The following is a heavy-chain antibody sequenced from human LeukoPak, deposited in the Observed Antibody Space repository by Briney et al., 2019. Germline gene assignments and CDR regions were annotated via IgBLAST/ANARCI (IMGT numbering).Heavy chain of an antibody. CDR3: ARGQGTVTTH. J-gene: IGHJ4*02. CDR2: IYYSGNT. V-gene: IGHV4-59*12. Sequence: PSETLSLTCTVSGGSISSYYWSWLRQPPGKGLEWIGYIYYSGNTNYNPSLESRVTISVDTSKNQFSLKVSSVTAADTAVYYCARGQGTVTTHWGQGTLVTVSS. D-gene: IGHD4-17*01. CDR1: GGSISSYY.